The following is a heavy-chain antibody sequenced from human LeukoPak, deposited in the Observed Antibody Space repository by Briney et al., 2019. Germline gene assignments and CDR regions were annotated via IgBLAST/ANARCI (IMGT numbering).Heavy chain of an antibody. CDR2: IYYSGST. CDR3: ARRTAAGYDY. J-gene: IGHJ4*02. D-gene: IGHD6-13*01. V-gene: IGHV4-4*02. CDR1: GGSISSSNW. Sequence: SETLSLTCAVSGGSISSSNWWSWVRQPPGKGLEWIGYIYYSGSTNYNPSLKSRVTISVDTSKNQFSLKLSSVTAADTAVYYCARRTAAGYDYWGQGTLVTVSS.